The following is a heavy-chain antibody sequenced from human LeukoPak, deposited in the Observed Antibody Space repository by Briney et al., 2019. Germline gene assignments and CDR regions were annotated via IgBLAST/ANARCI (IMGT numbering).Heavy chain of an antibody. CDR2: ISSSGSTI. CDR1: GFTFSSYE. D-gene: IGHD3-10*01. V-gene: IGHV3-48*03. J-gene: IGHJ4*02. Sequence: GGSLRLSCAASGFTFSSYEMNWVRQAPGKGLEWVSYISSSGSTIYYGDSVKGRFTISRDNAKNSLYLQVNSLRAEDTAVYYCLVWFGELSEFDYWGQGTLVTVSS. CDR3: LVWFGELSEFDY.